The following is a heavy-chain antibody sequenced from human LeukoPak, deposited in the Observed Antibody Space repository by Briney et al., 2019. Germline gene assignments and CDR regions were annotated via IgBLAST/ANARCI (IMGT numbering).Heavy chain of an antibody. CDR3: ARGSPMVFFDY. Sequence: SQTLSLTCTVSGGSISSGDYYWSWIRQPPGKGLEWIGYIYYSGSTYYNPSFKSRVTISVDTSKNQFSLKLSSVTAADTAVYYCARGSPMVFFDYWGQGTLVTVSS. V-gene: IGHV4-30-4*01. CDR1: GGSISSGDYY. CDR2: IYYSGST. J-gene: IGHJ4*02. D-gene: IGHD3-10*01.